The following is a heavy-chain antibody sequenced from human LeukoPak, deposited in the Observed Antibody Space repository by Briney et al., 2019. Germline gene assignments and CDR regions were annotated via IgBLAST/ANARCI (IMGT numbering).Heavy chain of an antibody. CDR3: ARADWYPGGAFDI. V-gene: IGHV4-39*07. J-gene: IGHJ3*02. Sequence: SETLSLTCTVSGGSISGSSYYWGWIRQPPGMGLEWIGSIYYTGSTSYNPSLKSRVTVSVDPSKHQFSLKLSSVTAADTAAYYCARADWYPGGAFDIWGQGTMVTVSS. CDR1: GGSISGSSYY. D-gene: IGHD3-9*01. CDR2: IYYTGST.